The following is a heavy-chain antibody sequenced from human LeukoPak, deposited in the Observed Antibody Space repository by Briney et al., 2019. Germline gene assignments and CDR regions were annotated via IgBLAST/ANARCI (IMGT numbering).Heavy chain of an antibody. D-gene: IGHD5-18*01. J-gene: IGHJ5*02. V-gene: IGHV1-2*02. Sequence: ASVTVSCKASGYTFTGQYMHWVRQAPGQGLEWMGWMNPNSGGTNYAQKFQGRVTMTRDTSISTAYMELRRLRSDDTAVYYCARGDAAMVEARFDPWGQGTLVTVSS. CDR1: GYTFTGQY. CDR3: ARGDAAMVEARFDP. CDR2: MNPNSGGT.